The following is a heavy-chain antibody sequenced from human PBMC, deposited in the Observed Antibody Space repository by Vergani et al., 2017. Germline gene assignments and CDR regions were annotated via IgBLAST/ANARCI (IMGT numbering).Heavy chain of an antibody. CDR2: IYHSGST. Sequence: QVQLQESGPGLVKPSETLSLTCTVSGYYISSGYYWGWIRQPPGKGLEWIGSIYHSGSTYYNPSLKSRVTISVDTSKNQFSRKLSSVSSADTAGYYCARGGGEYYDSSGDGNVAFDIWGQGTMVTVSS. CDR3: ARGGGEYYDSSGDGNVAFDI. CDR1: GYYISSGYY. J-gene: IGHJ3*02. V-gene: IGHV4-38-2*02. D-gene: IGHD3-22*01.